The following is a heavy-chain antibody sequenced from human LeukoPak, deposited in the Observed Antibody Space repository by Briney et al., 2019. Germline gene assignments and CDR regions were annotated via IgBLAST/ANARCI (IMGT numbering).Heavy chain of an antibody. CDR3: ARAGVRERYCSSTSCHLRGAFDI. D-gene: IGHD2-2*01. Sequence: PSETLSLTCAVYGGSISGYYWSWIRQPPGKGLEWIGEINHSGSTNYNPSLKSRVTISVDTSKNQFSLKLSSVTAADTAVYYCARAGVRERYCSSTSCHLRGAFDIWGQGTMVTVSS. J-gene: IGHJ3*02. CDR1: GGSISGYY. CDR2: INHSGST. V-gene: IGHV4-34*01.